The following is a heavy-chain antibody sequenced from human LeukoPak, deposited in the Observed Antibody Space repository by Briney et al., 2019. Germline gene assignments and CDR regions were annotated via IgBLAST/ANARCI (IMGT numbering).Heavy chain of an antibody. V-gene: IGHV4-39*01. CDR3: ARRPMGDYEGDY. D-gene: IGHD4-17*01. J-gene: IGHJ4*02. Sequence: SETLSLTCTVSGGSISSSSYYWGWIRQPPGKGLEWIGSIYYSGSTYYNPSLKSRVTISVDTSKNQFSLKLSSVTAADTAVYYCARRPMGDYEGDYWGQGTLVTVSS. CDR2: IYYSGST. CDR1: GGSISSSSYY.